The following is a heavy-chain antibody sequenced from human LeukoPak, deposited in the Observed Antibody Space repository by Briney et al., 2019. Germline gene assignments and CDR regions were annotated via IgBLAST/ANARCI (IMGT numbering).Heavy chain of an antibody. Sequence: SVTVSCKASGYTFTGYYMHWERHAPGQGHEWMGRISPNSGGTNCARKFQVRVTKTKDTSIITAYMELSRLRSDDTAVYYCARGGAFDIWGQGTMVTVSS. CDR1: GYTFTGYY. CDR2: ISPNSGGT. J-gene: IGHJ3*02. V-gene: IGHV1-2*06. CDR3: ARGGAFDI.